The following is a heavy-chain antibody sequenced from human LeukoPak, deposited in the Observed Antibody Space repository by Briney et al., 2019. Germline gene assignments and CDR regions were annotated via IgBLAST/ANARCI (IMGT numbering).Heavy chain of an antibody. J-gene: IGHJ4*02. CDR3: ARDTDCSSTSCYVNALDY. Sequence: PGGSLRLSCAASGFTFSSYSMNWVRQAPGKGLEWVSSISGSSSYIYCADSVKGRFTISRDNAKNSLYLQMNSLRAEDTAVYYCARDTDCSSTSCYVNALDYWGQGTLVTVSS. CDR1: GFTFSSYS. D-gene: IGHD2-2*01. V-gene: IGHV3-21*01. CDR2: ISGSSSYI.